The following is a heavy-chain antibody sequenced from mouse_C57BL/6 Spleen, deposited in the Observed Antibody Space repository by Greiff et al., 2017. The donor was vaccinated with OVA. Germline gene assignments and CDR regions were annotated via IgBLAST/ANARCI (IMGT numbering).Heavy chain of an antibody. CDR2: ISYDGSN. D-gene: IGHD3-3*01. CDR1: GYSITSGYY. Sequence: VQLKQSGPGLVKPSQSLSLTCSVTGYSITSGYYWNWIRQFPGNKLEWMGYISYDGSNNYNPSLKNRISITRDTSKNQFFLKLNSVTTEDTATYYCARDGGTNYWGQGTTLTVSS. V-gene: IGHV3-6*01. CDR3: ARDGGTNY. J-gene: IGHJ2*01.